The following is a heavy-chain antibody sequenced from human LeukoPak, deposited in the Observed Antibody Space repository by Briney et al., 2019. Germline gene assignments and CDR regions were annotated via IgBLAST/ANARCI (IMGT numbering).Heavy chain of an antibody. CDR1: GFTFSSYS. V-gene: IGHV3-30*03. J-gene: IGHJ3*02. D-gene: IGHD5-24*01. CDR2: ISYDGSNK. CDR3: ARVYGYPSSVAFDI. Sequence: GGSLRLSCAASGFTFSSYSMNWVRQAPGKGLEWVAVISYDGSNKYYADSVKGRFTISRDNSKNTLYLQMNSLRAEDTAVYYCARVYGYPSSVAFDIWGQGTMVTVSS.